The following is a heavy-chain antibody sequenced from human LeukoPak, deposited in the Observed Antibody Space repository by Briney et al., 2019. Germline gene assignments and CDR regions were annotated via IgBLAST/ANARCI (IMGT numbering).Heavy chain of an antibody. J-gene: IGHJ4*02. Sequence: GGSLRLSCAAPGFTLSNDWTHWVRQAPGKGLVWVSRISGDGSSTLYADSVKGRFPICRDNAKNTLHLQMNSLRADDTAVYYCVVGGGIYWGQGTLVTVS. CDR3: VVGGGIY. V-gene: IGHV3-74*03. CDR1: GFTLSNDW. D-gene: IGHD1-26*01. CDR2: ISGDGSST.